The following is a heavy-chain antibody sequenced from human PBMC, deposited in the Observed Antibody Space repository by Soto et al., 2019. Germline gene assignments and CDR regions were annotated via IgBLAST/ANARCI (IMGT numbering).Heavy chain of an antibody. Sequence: ASVKVSCKASGYTFTSYDINWVRQATGQGLEWMGWINPNSGNTAYAQKFLGRVTMTRNTSISTAYMELSSLRSEDTAVYYCARERTRGFDPWGQGTLFTVSS. CDR3: ARERTRGFDP. V-gene: IGHV1-8*01. CDR2: INPNSGNT. CDR1: GYTFTSYD. J-gene: IGHJ5*02.